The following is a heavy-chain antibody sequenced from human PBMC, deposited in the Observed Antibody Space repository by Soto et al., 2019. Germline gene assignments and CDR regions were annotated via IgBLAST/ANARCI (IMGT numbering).Heavy chain of an antibody. Sequence: ASVKVSCKASGYTSTSYYMHWVRQAPGQGLEWMGIINPSGGSTSYAQKFQGRVTMTRDTSTSTVYMELSSLRSEDTAVYYCARDRSSSWYPFFYYYGMDVWGQGTTVTVSS. CDR1: GYTSTSYY. CDR3: ARDRSSSWYPFFYYYGMDV. D-gene: IGHD6-13*01. V-gene: IGHV1-46*01. CDR2: INPSGGST. J-gene: IGHJ6*02.